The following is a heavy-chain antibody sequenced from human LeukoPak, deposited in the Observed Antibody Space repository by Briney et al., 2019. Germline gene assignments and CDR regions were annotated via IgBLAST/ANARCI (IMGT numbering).Heavy chain of an antibody. CDR2: INPNSGGT. D-gene: IGHD6-13*01. CDR1: GYTFTGCY. J-gene: IGHJ5*02. CDR3: ARAAAVKRDWFDP. V-gene: IGHV1-2*02. Sequence: ASVMVSCKVSGYTFTGCYMHWVRQAPGQGLEWMGWINPNSGGTNYAQKFQGRVTMTRDTSISTAYMELSRLRSDDTAVYYCARAAAVKRDWFDPWGQRTLVTVSS.